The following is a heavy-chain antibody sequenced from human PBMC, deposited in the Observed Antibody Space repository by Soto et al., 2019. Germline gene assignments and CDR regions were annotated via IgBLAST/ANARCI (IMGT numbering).Heavy chain of an antibody. V-gene: IGHV3-48*02. CDR1: GFSVSTYS. CDR2: ISDSGSTV. J-gene: IGHJ4*02. D-gene: IGHD6-13*01. CDR3: ARVWGGYSKSAGFDY. Sequence: EVQLVESGGGLVQPGGSLRLSCAASGFSVSTYSMNWVRQAPGKGLQWISHISDSGSTVHYADSVRGRFTISRDSAKNSLYLQMNGLRDEDTAVYYCARVWGGYSKSAGFDYWGRGILVTVSS.